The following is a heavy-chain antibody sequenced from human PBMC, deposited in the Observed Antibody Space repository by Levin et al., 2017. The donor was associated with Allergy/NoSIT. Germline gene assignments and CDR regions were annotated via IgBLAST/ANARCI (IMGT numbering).Heavy chain of an antibody. CDR2: IYNIGST. CDR1: GGSIYSHY. D-gene: IGHD6-19*01. Sequence: PGGSLRLSCTVSGGSIYSHYWNWIRQSPEKGLEWIGYIYNIGSTAYNPSLKSRVAISMDTSKNEFSLKLTSVTAADTALYFCAATYSSTRGRTFDIWGQGTMVAVSS. J-gene: IGHJ3*02. V-gene: IGHV4-59*11. CDR3: AATYSSTRGRTFDI.